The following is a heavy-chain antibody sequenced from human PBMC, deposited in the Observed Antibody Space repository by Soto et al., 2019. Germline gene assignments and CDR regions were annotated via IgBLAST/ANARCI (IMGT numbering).Heavy chain of an antibody. V-gene: IGHV1-18*01. J-gene: IGHJ6*02. CDR2: ISTYNGNR. CDR3: ARDITKNYYSYSGVDV. D-gene: IGHD2-8*01. Sequence: ASVKVSCKASGYTFTNYGINWVRQAPGQGLEWLGWISTYNGNRNYKENLQGRVTMTTNTSTSTAYMELTSLRSDDTAVYYCARDITKNYYSYSGVDVWGQGTTVTVSS. CDR1: GYTFTNYG.